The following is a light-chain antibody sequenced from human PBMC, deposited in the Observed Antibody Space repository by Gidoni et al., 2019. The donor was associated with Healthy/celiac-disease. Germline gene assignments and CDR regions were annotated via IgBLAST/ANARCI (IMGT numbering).Light chain of an antibody. CDR3: SSYAGSSTLV. CDR1: RSDVGGYNY. Sequence: QSALTQPASVSGSPGQSITISCTGTRSDVGGYNYVSWYHQHPGKAPKLMIYDLSNRPSGVSNRFSGSKSGNTASLTISGLQAEDEADYYCSSYAGSSTLVFGGGTKLTVL. CDR2: DLS. V-gene: IGLV2-14*01. J-gene: IGLJ3*02.